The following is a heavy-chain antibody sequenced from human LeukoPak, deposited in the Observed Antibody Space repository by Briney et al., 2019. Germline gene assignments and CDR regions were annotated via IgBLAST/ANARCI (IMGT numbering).Heavy chain of an antibody. V-gene: IGHV3-21*01. Sequence: PGGSLRLSCAASGLTFTSYTMNWVRQAPGKGLEWVSSISSSSRYIYYADSLKGRFTISRDNAKDSLYLQMSSLRAEDTAVYYCARESSSSVYFEFWGQGTLVSVSS. J-gene: IGHJ4*02. D-gene: IGHD3-3*01. CDR2: ISSSSRYI. CDR3: ARESSSSVYFEF. CDR1: GLTFTSYT.